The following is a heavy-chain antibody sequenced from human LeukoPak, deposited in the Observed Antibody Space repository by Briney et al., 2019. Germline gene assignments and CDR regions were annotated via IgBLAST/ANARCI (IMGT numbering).Heavy chain of an antibody. CDR1: GYSISSGYY. CDR2: IYHSGST. J-gene: IGHJ5*02. V-gene: IGHV4-38-2*02. CDR3: ARVTIVVVVAATRSGGYWFDP. Sequence: PSETLSLTCTVSGYSISSGYYWGWIRQPPGKGLEWIGSIYHSGSTYYNPSLKSRVTISVDTSKNQFSLKLSSVTAADTAVYYCARVTIVVVVAATRSGGYWFDPWGQEPWSPSPQ. D-gene: IGHD2-15*01.